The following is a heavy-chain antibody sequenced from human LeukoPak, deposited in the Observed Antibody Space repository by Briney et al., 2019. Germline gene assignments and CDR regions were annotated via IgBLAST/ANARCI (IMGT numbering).Heavy chain of an antibody. Sequence: GGSLRLSCVVSGSTFNRCWMNWVRQAPGKGLEWVAHINPDGRDTYYVDSVKGRFTISRDNAQNSMYLQVNSLRVEDTAVYYCTSWGDTTAEYFQRWGQGTLVTVSS. J-gene: IGHJ1*01. V-gene: IGHV3-7*01. CDR2: INPDGRDT. CDR3: TSWGDTTAEYFQR. CDR1: GSTFNRCW. D-gene: IGHD2-21*02.